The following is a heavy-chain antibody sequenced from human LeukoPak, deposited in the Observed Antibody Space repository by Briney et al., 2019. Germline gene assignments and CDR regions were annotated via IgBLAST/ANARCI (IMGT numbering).Heavy chain of an antibody. D-gene: IGHD2-2*01. CDR2: IYYSGST. CDR1: GGSISSYY. V-gene: IGHV4-59*08. Sequence: SETLSLTCAVSGGSISSYYWSWIRQPPGKGLEWIGDIYYSGSTNYNPSLKSRVTISVDTSKNQFSLKLSSVTAADTAVYYCARQARPITSTNWFDPWGQGTLVTVSS. CDR3: ARQARPITSTNWFDP. J-gene: IGHJ5*02.